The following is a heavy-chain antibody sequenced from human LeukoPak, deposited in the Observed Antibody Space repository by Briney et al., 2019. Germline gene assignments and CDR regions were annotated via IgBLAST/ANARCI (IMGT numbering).Heavy chain of an antibody. J-gene: IGHJ4*02. D-gene: IGHD2-2*01. V-gene: IGHV3-23*01. CDR2: IIGSYGTT. CDR1: GFTFSSYA. Sequence: GGSLRLSCAASGFTFSSYAMSWLRQAPGKGLEWVSSIIGSYGTTYYAASVKGRFTISRDKSNNTLYLQMNSLRAEDTALYYCAKGNIAELPAAPYYWGQGTLVTVSS. CDR3: AKGNIAELPAAPYY.